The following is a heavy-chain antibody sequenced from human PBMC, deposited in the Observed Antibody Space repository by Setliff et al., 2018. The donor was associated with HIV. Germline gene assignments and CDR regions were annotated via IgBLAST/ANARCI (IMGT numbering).Heavy chain of an antibody. Sequence: PSETLSLTCTVSGSPISSDYYWGWLRQSPGKGPEWIGSSHHSGGAYYNPSLRSRVTMSVDTSKNQLSLRLTSMTAADAAVYYCARPYISSSLSTPFDNWGQGTLVTVFS. D-gene: IGHD6-13*01. CDR1: GSPISSDYY. V-gene: IGHV4-38-2*02. CDR3: ARPYISSSLSTPFDN. J-gene: IGHJ4*02. CDR2: SHHSGGA.